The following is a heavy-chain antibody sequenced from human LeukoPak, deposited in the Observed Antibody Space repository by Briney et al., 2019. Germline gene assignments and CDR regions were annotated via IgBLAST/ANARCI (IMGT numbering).Heavy chain of an antibody. V-gene: IGHV4-59*01. J-gene: IGHJ4*02. Sequence: SETLSLTCTVSGGSISSYYWSWIRQPPGKGLEWIGYIYYSGSTNYNPSLKSRVTISVDTSKNQFSLKLSSVTAADTAVYYCARAPNCGGDCYSDYWGQGTLVTVSS. CDR2: IYYSGST. CDR3: ARAPNCGGDCYSDY. CDR1: GGSISSYY. D-gene: IGHD2-21*02.